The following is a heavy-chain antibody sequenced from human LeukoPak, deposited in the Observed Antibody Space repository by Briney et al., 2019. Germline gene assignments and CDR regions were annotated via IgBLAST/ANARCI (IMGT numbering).Heavy chain of an antibody. D-gene: IGHD5-24*01. CDR1: GDTGSSLY. V-gene: IGHV4-59*08. Sequence: PTETLSFTGTVSGDTGSSLYWVWIPQPQGQRLKGVGYVHHSGDTDYNPSLKSRVTISLDTSDNQFSLKLSSVTAADTAVYYCARSRAVAQVGGCNYHPLDVWGQGTTVTVSS. CDR3: ARSRAVAQVGGCNYHPLDV. J-gene: IGHJ6*02. CDR2: VHHSGDT.